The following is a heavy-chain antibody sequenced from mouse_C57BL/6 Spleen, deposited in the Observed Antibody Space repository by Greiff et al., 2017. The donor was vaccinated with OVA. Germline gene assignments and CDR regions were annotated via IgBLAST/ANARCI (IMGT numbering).Heavy chain of an antibody. CDR1: GYTFTSYW. Sequence: QVQLQQPGAELVKPGASVKLSCKASGYTFTSYWMQWVKQRPGQGLEWIGEIDPSDSYTNYNQKFKGKATLTVDTSSSTAYMPLSSLTSEDSAVYYCATIYGSSYGYFDVWGTGTTVTVAS. CDR2: IDPSDSYT. J-gene: IGHJ1*03. D-gene: IGHD1-1*01. V-gene: IGHV1-50*01. CDR3: ATIYGSSYGYFDV.